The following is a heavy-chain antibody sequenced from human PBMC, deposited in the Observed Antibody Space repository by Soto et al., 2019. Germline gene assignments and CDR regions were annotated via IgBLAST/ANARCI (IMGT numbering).Heavy chain of an antibody. D-gene: IGHD6-13*01. CDR1: GFTFSSYG. Sequence: GGSLRLSCAASGFTFSSYGMHWVRQAPGKGLEWVAVIWYDGSNKYYADSVKGRFTISRDNSKNTLYLQMNSLRAEDTAVYYCARDPQQPITYYFDYWGQGTLVTVSS. J-gene: IGHJ4*02. V-gene: IGHV3-33*01. CDR2: IWYDGSNK. CDR3: ARDPQQPITYYFDY.